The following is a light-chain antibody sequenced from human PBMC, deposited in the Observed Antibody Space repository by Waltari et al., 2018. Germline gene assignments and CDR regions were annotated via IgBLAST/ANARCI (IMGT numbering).Light chain of an antibody. CDR2: LGS. CDR1: QSLLHSIGNTY. V-gene: IGKV2-28*01. J-gene: IGKJ4*01. Sequence: DIVMTRSPLSLPGPPGEPASISCRSSQSLLHSIGNTYLDWYLQKPGQPPQVLIYLGSNRASGGPDRFRGSGSGTDFTLEINRVEAEDVGVYYCMHTLHTPLNFGGGTKVEIK. CDR3: MHTLHTPLN.